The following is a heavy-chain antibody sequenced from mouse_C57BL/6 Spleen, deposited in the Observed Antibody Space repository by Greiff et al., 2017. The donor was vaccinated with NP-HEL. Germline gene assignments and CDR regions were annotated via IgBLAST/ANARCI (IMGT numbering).Heavy chain of an antibody. Sequence: EVKLVESGGGLVKPGGSLKLSCAASGFTFSSYAMSWVRQTPEKRLEWVATISDGGSYTYYPDNVKGRFTISRDNAKNNLYLQMSHLKSEDTAMYYCAREGVTMGYFDVWGTGTTVTVSS. CDR2: ISDGGSYT. CDR1: GFTFSSYA. V-gene: IGHV5-4*01. CDR3: AREGVTMGYFDV. J-gene: IGHJ1*03. D-gene: IGHD1-1*02.